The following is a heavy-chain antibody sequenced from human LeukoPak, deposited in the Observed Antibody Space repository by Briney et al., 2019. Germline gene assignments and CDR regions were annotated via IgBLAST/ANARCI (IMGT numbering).Heavy chain of an antibody. CDR2: ISGSGGST. CDR3: AKERSDYYGSGSYRDY. V-gene: IGHV3-23*01. Sequence: GGSVRLSCAASGFSFSGYAMSWVRQAPGKGLEWVSAISGSGGSTYYADSVKGRFTISRDNSKNTLYLQMNSLRAEDTAVYYCAKERSDYYGSGSYRDYWGQGTLVTVSS. D-gene: IGHD3-10*01. J-gene: IGHJ4*02. CDR1: GFSFSGYA.